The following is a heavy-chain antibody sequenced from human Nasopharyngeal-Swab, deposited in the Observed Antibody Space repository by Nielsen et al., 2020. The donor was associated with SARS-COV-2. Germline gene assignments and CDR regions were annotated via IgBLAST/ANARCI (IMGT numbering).Heavy chain of an antibody. V-gene: IGHV4-39*07. Sequence: RPAPGKGLEWIGSIYYSGRNYYNPSLKSRVTRSVDTSKNQISLKLSSVTAADTAVYYCASLGGSIFVGGFNYFDYWGQGTLVTVSS. CDR2: IYYSGRN. D-gene: IGHD3-3*01. J-gene: IGHJ4*02. CDR3: ASLGGSIFVGGFNYFDY.